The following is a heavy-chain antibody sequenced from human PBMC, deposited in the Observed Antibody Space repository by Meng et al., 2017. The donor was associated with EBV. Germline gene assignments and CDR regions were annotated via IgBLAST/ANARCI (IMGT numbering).Heavy chain of an antibody. CDR3: ASAEHYGDYVFEY. CDR2: IIPLFHTP. J-gene: IGHJ4*02. V-gene: IGHV1-69*01. D-gene: IGHD4-17*01. Sequence: QWVQYGSKSRWSGSPSKVSYTAAGGLFLILATSWVRQAPGQGLDWMGGIIPLFHTPNHAQKFQGRLHIIADESSATTYMELSSLRSEDTAIYYCASAEHYGDYVFEYWGQGTLVTVSS. CDR1: GGLFLILA.